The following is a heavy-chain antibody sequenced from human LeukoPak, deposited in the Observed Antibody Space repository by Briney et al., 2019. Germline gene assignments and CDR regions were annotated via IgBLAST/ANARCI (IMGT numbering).Heavy chain of an antibody. D-gene: IGHD4-17*01. CDR3: ARVDDYGVQNWFDP. V-gene: IGHV3-15*05. J-gene: IGHJ5*02. CDR1: GFTFSNAW. CDR2: IKSKTDGETT. Sequence: GGSLRLSCAASGFTFSNAWMSWVRQAPGKGLEWVGRIKSKTDGETTDYAAPVKGRFTISRDNAKNTLYLQMNSLRAEDTAVYYCARVDDYGVQNWFDPWGQGTLVTVSS.